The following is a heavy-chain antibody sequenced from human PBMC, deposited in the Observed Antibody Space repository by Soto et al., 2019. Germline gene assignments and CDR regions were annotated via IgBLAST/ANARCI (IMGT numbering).Heavy chain of an antibody. CDR3: ARDNPLYGGYVLDV. CDR1: GDSVSSGGAY. V-gene: IGHV4-61*08. J-gene: IGHJ6*02. Sequence: SETLSLTCTVSGDSVSSGGAYWSWIRQHPGKGLEWIGYIYYSGSTNYNPSLKSRVTISVDTSKNRFSLKLSSVTAADTAVYYCARDNPLYGGYVLDVWGQGTTVTVSS. CDR2: IYYSGST. D-gene: IGHD4-17*01.